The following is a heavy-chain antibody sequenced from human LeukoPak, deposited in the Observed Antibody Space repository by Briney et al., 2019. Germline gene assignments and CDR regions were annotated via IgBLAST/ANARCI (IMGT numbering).Heavy chain of an antibody. CDR1: GFTFSSYA. D-gene: IGHD1-26*01. CDR3: AKSSERYSGSYGGHNWFDP. V-gene: IGHV3-23*01. J-gene: IGHJ5*02. CDR2: ISGSGGST. Sequence: PGGSLRLSCAASGFTFSSYAMSWVRQAPGKGLEWVSAISGSGGSTYYADSVKGRFTISRDNSKNTLYLQMNSLRAEDTAVYYCAKSSERYSGSYGGHNWFDPWGQGTLVTVSS.